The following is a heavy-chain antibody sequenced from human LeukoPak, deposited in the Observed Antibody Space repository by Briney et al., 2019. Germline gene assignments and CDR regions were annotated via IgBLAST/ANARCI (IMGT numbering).Heavy chain of an antibody. Sequence: PGGSLRLSCAASGFTFSSYAMSWVRQAPGKGLEWVSAISGSGGSTYYADSVKGRFTISRDNPKNTLYLQMNSLRAEDTALYYCAKAISGSYRTSWLWDYWGQGTLVTVSS. D-gene: IGHD1-26*01. CDR2: ISGSGGST. CDR3: AKAISGSYRTSWLWDY. CDR1: GFTFSSYA. V-gene: IGHV3-23*01. J-gene: IGHJ4*02.